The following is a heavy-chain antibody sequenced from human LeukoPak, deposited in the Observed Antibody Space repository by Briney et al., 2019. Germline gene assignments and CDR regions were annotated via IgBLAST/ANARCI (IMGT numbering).Heavy chain of an antibody. Sequence: GGSLRLSCAASGFTVSSNYTSWVRQAPGKGLEWVSVIYSGGSTYYADSVKGRFTISRDNSKNTLYLQMNSLRAEDTAVYYCARRYSSGWWFDYWGQGTLVTVSS. V-gene: IGHV3-66*04. CDR2: IYSGGST. J-gene: IGHJ4*02. CDR1: GFTVSSNY. CDR3: ARRYSSGWWFDY. D-gene: IGHD6-19*01.